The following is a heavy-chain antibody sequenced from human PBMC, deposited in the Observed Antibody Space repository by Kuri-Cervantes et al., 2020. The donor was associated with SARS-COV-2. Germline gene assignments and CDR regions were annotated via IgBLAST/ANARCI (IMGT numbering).Heavy chain of an antibody. Sequence: ASVKVSCKASGYTFTGYYMHWVRQAPGQGLEWMGWINPNSGGTNYAQKFQGRVTMTRDTSISTAYMELSRLSSVTAADTAVYYCASGGGVVVPAEEAWFDYWGQGTLVTVSS. CDR3: ASGGGVVVPAEEAWFDY. V-gene: IGHV1-2*02. CDR2: INPNSGGT. CDR1: GYTFTGYY. D-gene: IGHD2-2*01. J-gene: IGHJ4*02.